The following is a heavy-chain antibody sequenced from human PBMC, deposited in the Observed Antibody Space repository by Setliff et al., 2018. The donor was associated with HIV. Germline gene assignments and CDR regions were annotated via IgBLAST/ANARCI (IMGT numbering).Heavy chain of an antibody. J-gene: IGHJ4*02. Sequence: SETLSLTCSVSGGSMRNYYWSWIRQPPRKGLEWVGYISYNGITTYNPSLKSRVTISVDTSKNQFSLKLKSVTAADTAVYYCARWHPPYGFWEEDYWGQGTLVTVSS. CDR1: GGSMRNYY. D-gene: IGHD3-10*01. CDR2: ISYNGIT. V-gene: IGHV4-59*08. CDR3: ARWHPPYGFWEEDY.